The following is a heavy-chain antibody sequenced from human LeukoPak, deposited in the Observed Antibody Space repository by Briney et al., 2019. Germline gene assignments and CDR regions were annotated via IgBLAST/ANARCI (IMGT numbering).Heavy chain of an antibody. V-gene: IGHV4-34*09. Sequence: SETLSLTCAVYGGSFSGYYRSWIRQPPGKGLEWIGYIYYSGSTYYNPSLKSRVTISVDTSKNQFSLKLSSVTAADTAVYYCARDLKGGYFDYWGQGTLVTVSS. J-gene: IGHJ4*02. CDR3: ARDLKGGYFDY. CDR1: GGSFSGYY. D-gene: IGHD1-26*01. CDR2: IYYSGST.